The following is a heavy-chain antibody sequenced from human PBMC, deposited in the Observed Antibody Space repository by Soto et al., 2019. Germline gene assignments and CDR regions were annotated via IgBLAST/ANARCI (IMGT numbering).Heavy chain of an antibody. CDR2: ISANNGNT. CDR1: GYTFTSYG. D-gene: IGHD3-3*01. V-gene: IGHV1-18*01. J-gene: IGHJ6*02. CDR3: AREGRGVNDFWSGPHYYYGMDV. Sequence: ASVKVSCKASGYTFTSYGISWVRQAPGQGLEWMGWISANNGNTNYAQKLQGRVTMTADESTSTAYMELRSLRSEDTAVYYCAREGRGVNDFWSGPHYYYGMDVWGQGTTVTVSS.